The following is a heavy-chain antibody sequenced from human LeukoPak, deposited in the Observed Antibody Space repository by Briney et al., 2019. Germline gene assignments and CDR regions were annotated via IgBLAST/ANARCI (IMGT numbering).Heavy chain of an antibody. J-gene: IGHJ4*02. CDR3: ARLAYCGADCYLPDY. Sequence: SETLSLTCTVSGGSISGYSWSWIRQPPGKGLEWIGHIYYSGSTNYNPSLKSRVTISVDTSKNQISLKLSSVTAADTAVYYCARLAYCGADCYLPDYWGQGTLVTVSS. V-gene: IGHV4-59*01. CDR1: GGSISGYS. D-gene: IGHD2-21*02. CDR2: IYYSGST.